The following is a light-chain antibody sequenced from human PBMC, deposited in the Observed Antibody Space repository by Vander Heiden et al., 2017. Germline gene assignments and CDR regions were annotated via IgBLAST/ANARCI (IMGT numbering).Light chain of an antibody. J-gene: IGKJ3*01. CDR2: DAY. CDR1: QSLSRNF. CDR3: QQYDTSPT. Sequence: EIVLTQSPGALSLSPGERATLSCRASQSLSRNFLAWYQQKPGQAPKLVMHDAYTRTTGIPDRFSGSGSGTDFTLTISRLEPEDFAVYYCQQYDTSPTFGPGTKVDIK. V-gene: IGKV3-20*01.